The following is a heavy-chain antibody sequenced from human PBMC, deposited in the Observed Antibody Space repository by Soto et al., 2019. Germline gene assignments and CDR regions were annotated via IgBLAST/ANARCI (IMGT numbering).Heavy chain of an antibody. D-gene: IGHD6-13*01. CDR3: TRDASRDSSARGWFDP. Sequence: GGSRRLSWAASGFTFRRFTMNWVRQAPGKGLEWVSTISSNSAYIYYTDALRGRFTISRDNAKNSLHLQMNSLRAEDTAVYYCTRDASRDSSARGWFDPWGPGTLFTVSS. CDR2: ISSNSAYI. V-gene: IGHV3-21*01. J-gene: IGHJ5*02. CDR1: GFTFRRFT.